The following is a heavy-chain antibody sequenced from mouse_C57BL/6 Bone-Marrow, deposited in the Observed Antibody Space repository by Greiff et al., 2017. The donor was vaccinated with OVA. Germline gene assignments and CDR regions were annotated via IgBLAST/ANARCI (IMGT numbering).Heavy chain of an antibody. Sequence: EVKLVESGGGLVQSGRSLRLSCATSGFTFSDFYMEWVRQAPGKGLEWIAASRNKANDYTTEYSASVKGRFIVSRDTSQSILYLQMNALRADDTAIYYCARDDGYYVGWFAYWGQGTLVTVSA. CDR3: ARDDGYYVGWFAY. J-gene: IGHJ3*01. D-gene: IGHD2-3*01. CDR1: GFTFSDFY. V-gene: IGHV7-1*01. CDR2: SRNKANDYTT.